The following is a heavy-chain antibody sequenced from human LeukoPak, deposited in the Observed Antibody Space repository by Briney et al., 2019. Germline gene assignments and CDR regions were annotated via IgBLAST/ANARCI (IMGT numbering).Heavy chain of an antibody. J-gene: IGHJ4*02. D-gene: IGHD6-19*01. Sequence: GSLRLSCAASGFTFNNYAMSWVRQAPGKGLEWVSAISGSGGSTYYADSVKGRFTISRDNSKNTLYLQMNSLRAEDTAVYYCAKASQWLAPFDYWGQGTLVTVSS. CDR2: ISGSGGST. CDR3: AKASQWLAPFDY. V-gene: IGHV3-23*01. CDR1: GFTFNNYA.